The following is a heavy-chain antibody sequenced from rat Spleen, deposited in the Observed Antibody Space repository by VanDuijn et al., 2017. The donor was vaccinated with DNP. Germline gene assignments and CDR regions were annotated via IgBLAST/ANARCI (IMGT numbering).Heavy chain of an antibody. CDR3: AKNSGYYFDY. Sequence: EVQLVESGGGLVQPGRSLKLSCAASEFTFSKSDVAWVRQAPTRGLEWVASISPSGANIYYRDSVRGRFTIFRDIPKSTLYLQMDSLRSEDTATYYCAKNSGYYFDYWGQGVMVTVSS. CDR1: EFTFSKSD. D-gene: IGHD4-3*01. CDR2: ISPSGANI. V-gene: IGHV5-19*01. J-gene: IGHJ2*01.